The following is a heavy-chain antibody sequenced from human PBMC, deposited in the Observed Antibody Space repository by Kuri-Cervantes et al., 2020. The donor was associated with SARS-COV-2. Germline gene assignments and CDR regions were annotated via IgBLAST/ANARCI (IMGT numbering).Heavy chain of an antibody. CDR3: ARDRQRDFDQ. V-gene: IGHV3-30-3*01. CDR1: GFTFASYA. J-gene: IGHJ4*02. D-gene: IGHD6-25*01. Sequence: GGSLRLSCAASGFTFASYAMHWVRQAPGKGLEWVTLISYDGINKFYADSVRGRFTISRDNSKNTLYLRMNSLRPEDTAVYYCARDRQRDFDQWGQGTLVTVSS. CDR2: ISYDGINK.